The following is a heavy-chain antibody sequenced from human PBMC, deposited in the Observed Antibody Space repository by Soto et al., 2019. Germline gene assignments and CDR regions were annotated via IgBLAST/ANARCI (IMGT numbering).Heavy chain of an antibody. J-gene: IGHJ5*02. D-gene: IGHD3-22*01. CDR1: GFTFSSYA. CDR3: AKDPLHYYDSSGYTPWLDP. CDR2: ISGSGGST. Sequence: PGGSLRLSCAASGFTFSSYAMSWVRQAPGKGLEWVSAISGSGGSTYYADSVKGRFTISRDNSKNTLYLQMNSLRAEDTAVYYCAKDPLHYYDSSGYTPWLDPWGQGTLVTISS. V-gene: IGHV3-23*01.